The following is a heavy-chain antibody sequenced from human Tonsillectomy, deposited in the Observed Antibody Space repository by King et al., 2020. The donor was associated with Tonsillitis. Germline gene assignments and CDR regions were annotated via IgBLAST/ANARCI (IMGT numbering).Heavy chain of an antibody. D-gene: IGHD4-17*01. Sequence: QLVQSGGGVVQPGGSLKLSCAASGFTFSGSAMHWVRQASGKGLEWVGRIRSKANRYATAYAASVKGRFTISRDDSKNTAYLRMNRLKTEDTAVYYCTIFAAPEYGDFRDSWGHGTLVTVSS. J-gene: IGHJ4*03. CDR1: GFTFSGSA. CDR2: IRSKANRYAT. V-gene: IGHV3-73*01. CDR3: TIFAAPEYGDFRDS.